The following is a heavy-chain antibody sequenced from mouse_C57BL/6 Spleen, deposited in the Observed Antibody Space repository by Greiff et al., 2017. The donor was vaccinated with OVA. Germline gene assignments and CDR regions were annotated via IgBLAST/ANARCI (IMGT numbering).Heavy chain of an antibody. V-gene: IGHV2-5*01. CDR3: AKTRGYDYDESAMDY. Sequence: QVQLQQSGPGLVQPSQSLSITCTVSGFSLTSYGVHWVRQSPGKGLEWLGVIWRGGSTDYNAAFMSRLSITKDNSKSQVFFKMNSRQADDTAIYYCAKTRGYDYDESAMDYWGQGTSVTVSS. CDR1: GFSLTSYG. D-gene: IGHD2-4*01. J-gene: IGHJ4*01. CDR2: IWRGGST.